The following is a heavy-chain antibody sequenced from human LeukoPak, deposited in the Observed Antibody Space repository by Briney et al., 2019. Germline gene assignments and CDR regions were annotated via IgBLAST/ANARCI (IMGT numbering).Heavy chain of an antibody. CDR1: GFSFSTYS. J-gene: IGHJ4*02. CDR2: IVGSSSTI. Sequence: PGGSLRLSCAASGFSFSTYSMNWVRQAPGQGLEWVSYIVGSSSTIYYAHYVKGRFTISRDNAKNSLYLQMDSLRAEDTAVYYCATDSPETAAFDYWGQGTLVTVSS. CDR3: ATDSPETAAFDY. D-gene: IGHD1-1*01. V-gene: IGHV3-48*04.